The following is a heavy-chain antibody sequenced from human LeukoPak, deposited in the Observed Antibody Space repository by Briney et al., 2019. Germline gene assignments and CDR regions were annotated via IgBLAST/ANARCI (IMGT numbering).Heavy chain of an antibody. CDR2: INPNSGGT. D-gene: IGHD3-10*01. J-gene: IGHJ3*02. Sequence: AASVTVSFKASGYTFTGYYMHWVRQAPGQGLEWMGWINPNSGGTNYTQKFQGRVTMTRDTSISTAYMELSRLRSDDTAVYYCARRRRFASSGPGGMHAFDTWGQGTMVTVSS. V-gene: IGHV1-2*02. CDR3: ARRRRFASSGPGGMHAFDT. CDR1: GYTFTGYY.